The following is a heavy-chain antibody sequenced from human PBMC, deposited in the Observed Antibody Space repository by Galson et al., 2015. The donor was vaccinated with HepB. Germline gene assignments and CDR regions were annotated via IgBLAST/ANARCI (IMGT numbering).Heavy chain of an antibody. CDR2: INSDGRST. Sequence: SLRLSCAASGFTFSRYWMHWVRRAPGKGLVWVSRINSDGRSTSYADSVKGRFTISRDNAKNTMYLQMNSLRAEDTAVYYCARDQVLWFGSDEGGMDVWGQGTTVTVSS. J-gene: IGHJ6*02. CDR3: ARDQVLWFGSDEGGMDV. D-gene: IGHD3-10*01. CDR1: GFTFSRYW. V-gene: IGHV3-74*01.